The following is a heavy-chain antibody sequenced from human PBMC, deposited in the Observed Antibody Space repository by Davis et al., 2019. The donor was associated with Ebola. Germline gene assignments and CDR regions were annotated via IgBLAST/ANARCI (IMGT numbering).Heavy chain of an antibody. CDR2: IYYSGST. CDR1: GGSISSYY. V-gene: IGHV4-59*12. Sequence: SETLSLTCTVSGGSISSYYWSWIRQPPGKGLEWIGYIYYSGSTYYNPSLKSRVTISVDRSKNQFSLKLSSVTAADTAVYYCARRRGYFDYWGQGTLVTVSS. J-gene: IGHJ4*02. CDR3: ARRRGYFDY. D-gene: IGHD3-10*01.